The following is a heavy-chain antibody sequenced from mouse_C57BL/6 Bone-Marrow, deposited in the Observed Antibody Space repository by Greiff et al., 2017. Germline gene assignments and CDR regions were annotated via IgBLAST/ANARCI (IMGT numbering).Heavy chain of an antibody. J-gene: IGHJ4*01. Sequence: QVQLQQPGTELVKPGASVKLSCKASGYTFTSYWMHWVKQRPGQGLEWIGNINPSNGGTNYNEKFKSKATLTVDKSSSTAYMQLSSLTSEDSAVYYCARWGLRLPYYYAMDYWGQGTSVTVSS. D-gene: IGHD3-2*02. CDR1: GYTFTSYW. V-gene: IGHV1-53*01. CDR2: INPSNGGT. CDR3: ARWGLRLPYYYAMDY.